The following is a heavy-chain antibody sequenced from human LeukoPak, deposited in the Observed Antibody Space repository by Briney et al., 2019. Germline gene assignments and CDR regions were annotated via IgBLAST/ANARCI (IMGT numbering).Heavy chain of an antibody. CDR2: MYYSGST. CDR3: ASTLGGSFDY. V-gene: IGHV4-59*08. D-gene: IGHD3-16*01. Sequence: SETLSLTCTVSGGSISSSYWSWIRQPPGKGLEWIGYMYYSGSTDYNPSLKSRVTMSIDTSTNQFSLRLSSVTAADTAVYYCASTLGGSFDYWGQGTLVTVSS. J-gene: IGHJ4*02. CDR1: GGSISSSY.